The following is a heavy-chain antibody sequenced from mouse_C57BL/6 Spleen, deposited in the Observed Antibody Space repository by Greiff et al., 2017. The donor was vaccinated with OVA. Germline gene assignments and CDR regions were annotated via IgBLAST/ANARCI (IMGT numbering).Heavy chain of an antibody. Sequence: QVQLQQSGAELVKPGASVKMSCKASGYTFTSYWITWVKQRPGQGLEWIGDIYPGSGSTNYNEKFKSKATLTVDTSSSTAYMQLSSLTSEDSAVYYCARSDYDGDYYAMDYWGQGTSVTVSS. D-gene: IGHD2-3*01. V-gene: IGHV1-55*01. J-gene: IGHJ4*01. CDR2: IYPGSGST. CDR3: ARSDYDGDYYAMDY. CDR1: GYTFTSYW.